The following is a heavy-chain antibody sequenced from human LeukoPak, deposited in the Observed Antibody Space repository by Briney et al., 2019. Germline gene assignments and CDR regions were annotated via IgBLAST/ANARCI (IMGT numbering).Heavy chain of an antibody. V-gene: IGHV3-74*01. CDR2: INTDGSRT. J-gene: IGHJ4*02. Sequence: PGGSLRLSCAASGFSFSNYWMHWVRQAPEEGLVWVSRINTDGSRTTYADSVRGRFTISRDNAKNTLYLQMNTLRAEDTAVYYCARSAGMVDYWGQGTLVTVSS. CDR3: ARSAGMVDY. CDR1: GFSFSNYW.